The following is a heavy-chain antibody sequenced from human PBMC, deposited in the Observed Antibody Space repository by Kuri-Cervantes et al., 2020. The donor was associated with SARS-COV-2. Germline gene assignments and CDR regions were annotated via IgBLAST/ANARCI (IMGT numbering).Heavy chain of an antibody. CDR3: ATSSAIVATISWFDP. Sequence: GGSLRLSCAASGFTFSSYAIHWVRQAPGKRLEWVANIKEDGSEKNYVDSVKGRFTISRVNAKDSLYLQMNFLRAEDTAVYYCATSSAIVATISWFDPWGQGTLVTVSS. CDR1: GFTFSSYA. J-gene: IGHJ5*02. V-gene: IGHV3-7*03. CDR2: IKEDGSEK. D-gene: IGHD5-12*01.